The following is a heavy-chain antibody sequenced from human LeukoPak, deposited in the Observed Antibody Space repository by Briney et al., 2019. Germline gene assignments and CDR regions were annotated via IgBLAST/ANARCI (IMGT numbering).Heavy chain of an antibody. V-gene: IGHV3-33*01. CDR2: IWYDGSNK. CDR1: GFTFSSYG. J-gene: IGHJ4*02. D-gene: IGHD6-13*01. Sequence: PGGSLRLSCAASGFTFSSYGMHWVRQAPGKGLEWVAVIWYDGSNKYYADSVKGRFTISRDNSKNTQYLQMNSLRAEDTAVYYCARNGPIAAAAPLRYWGQGTLVTVSS. CDR3: ARNGPIAAAAPLRY.